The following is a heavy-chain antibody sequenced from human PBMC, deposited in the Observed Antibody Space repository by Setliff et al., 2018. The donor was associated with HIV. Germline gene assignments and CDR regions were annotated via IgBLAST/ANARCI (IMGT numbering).Heavy chain of an antibody. D-gene: IGHD3-9*01. CDR1: GYNFATYY. CDR3: ARQGDYHILTGYYSGPHDAFDI. Sequence: PGESLTLSCKTSGYNFATYYIVWVRQMPGKGLEWMGIIYPGDSDTRYSPSFQGQVTISADKSISTAYLQWSSLKASDTAMYYCARQGDYHILTGYYSGPHDAFDIWGQGTMVTVSS. CDR2: IYPGDSDT. V-gene: IGHV5-51*01. J-gene: IGHJ3*02.